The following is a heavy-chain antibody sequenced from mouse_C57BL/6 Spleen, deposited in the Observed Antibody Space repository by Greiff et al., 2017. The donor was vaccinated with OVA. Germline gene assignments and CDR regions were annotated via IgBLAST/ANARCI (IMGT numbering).Heavy chain of an antibody. CDR2: ISYDGSN. V-gene: IGHV3-6*01. Sequence: EVKLEESGPGLVKPSQSLSLTCSVTGYSITSGYYWNWIRQFPGNKLEWMGYISYDGSNNYNPSLKNRISMTRDTSNNHFFLKLNSVTTEDTATYYCARDGPGNSDYWGQGTTLTVSS. D-gene: IGHD4-1*02. J-gene: IGHJ2*01. CDR1: GYSITSGYY. CDR3: ARDGPGNSDY.